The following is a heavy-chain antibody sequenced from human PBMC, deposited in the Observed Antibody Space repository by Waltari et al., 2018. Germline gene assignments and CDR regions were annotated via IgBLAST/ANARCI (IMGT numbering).Heavy chain of an antibody. V-gene: IGHV2-70*04. CDR2: IDSDDDK. D-gene: IGHD2-15*01. CDR1: GFSLSTSGMR. Sequence: QVTLKESGPALVKPTQTLTLTCTFSGFSLSTSGMRVSWIRQPPGKALELLARIDSDDDKFYSTSLKTRLTISKDTAKNQVVLTMTNMDPVDTATYYCARGRGFTDTHNWFDPWGQGTLVTVSS. J-gene: IGHJ5*02. CDR3: ARGRGFTDTHNWFDP.